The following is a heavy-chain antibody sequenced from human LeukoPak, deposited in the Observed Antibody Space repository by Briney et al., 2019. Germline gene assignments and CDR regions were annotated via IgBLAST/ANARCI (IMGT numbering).Heavy chain of an antibody. CDR3: ARSVDTAMVIIDY. CDR1: GFTFSSYW. CDR2: IKQDGSEK. Sequence: PGGSLRLSCAASGFTFSSYWMSWVRQAPWKGLEWVANIKQDGSEKYYVDSVKGRFTISRDNAKNSLYLQMNSLRAEDTAVYYCARSVDTAMVIIDYWGQGTLVTVSS. V-gene: IGHV3-7*01. J-gene: IGHJ4*02. D-gene: IGHD5-18*01.